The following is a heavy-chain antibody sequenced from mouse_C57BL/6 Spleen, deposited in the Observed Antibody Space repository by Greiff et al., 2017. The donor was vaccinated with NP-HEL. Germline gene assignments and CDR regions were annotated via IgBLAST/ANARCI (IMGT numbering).Heavy chain of an antibody. Sequence: QVQLQQSGPELVKPGASVKLSCKASGYTFTSYDINWVKQRPGQGLEWIGWIYPRDGSTKYNEKFKGKATLTVDTSSSTAYMELHSLTSEDSAVYFCARSRNYYGSSFWFAYWGQGTLVTVSA. CDR3: ARSRNYYGSSFWFAY. CDR2: IYPRDGST. V-gene: IGHV1-85*01. D-gene: IGHD1-1*01. CDR1: GYTFTSYD. J-gene: IGHJ3*01.